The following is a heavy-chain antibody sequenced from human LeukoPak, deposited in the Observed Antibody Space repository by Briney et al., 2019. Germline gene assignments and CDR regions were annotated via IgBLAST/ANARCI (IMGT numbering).Heavy chain of an antibody. V-gene: IGHV3-21*01. J-gene: IGHJ3*01. CDR1: GFTFSSYS. Sequence: AGSLRLSCSVSGFTFSSYSMNWVRQAPGKGLQWVSSISRGGSYIFYADSVEGRFTVSRDNAKNSVFLKMNSLRAEATAVYYCARGLGDYDAFDVWGHGTRVTVAS. D-gene: IGHD4-17*01. CDR2: ISRGGSYI. CDR3: ARGLGDYDAFDV.